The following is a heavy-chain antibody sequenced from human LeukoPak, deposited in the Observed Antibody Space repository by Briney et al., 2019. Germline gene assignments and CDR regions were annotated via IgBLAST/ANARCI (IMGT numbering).Heavy chain of an antibody. D-gene: IGHD2-15*01. CDR1: GFSLSTSGMC. CDR2: IYWDDDK. CDR3: AHRRGGSYYFDY. Sequence: SGATLVNPTQTLTLTCTFSGFSLSTSGMCVSWIRQPPGKALEWLALIYWDDDKRYSPSLKSRLTITKDTSKNQVVLTMTNMDPVDTATYYCAHRRGGSYYFDYWGQGTLVTVSS. J-gene: IGHJ4*02. V-gene: IGHV2-5*08.